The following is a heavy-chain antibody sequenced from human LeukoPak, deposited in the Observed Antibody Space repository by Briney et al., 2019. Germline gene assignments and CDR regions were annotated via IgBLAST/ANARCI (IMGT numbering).Heavy chain of an antibody. CDR2: ISASGHYT. J-gene: IGHJ6*03. CDR1: GFTFGNSA. CDR3: AKDGSWGDYQFYFYIDV. V-gene: IGHV3-23*01. Sequence: PGGSLRLSCAVSGFTFGNSAMSWVRQAPGKGLEWISGISASGHYTYTPDSLKGRFTISRDNSKNTLYLQMNNLRAEDTALYYCAKDGSWGDYQFYFYIDVWGNGTTVTVSS. D-gene: IGHD3-16*01.